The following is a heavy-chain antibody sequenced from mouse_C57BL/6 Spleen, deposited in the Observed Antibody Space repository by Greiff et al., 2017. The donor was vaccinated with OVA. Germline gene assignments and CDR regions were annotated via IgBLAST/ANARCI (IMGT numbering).Heavy chain of an antibody. CDR3: ARGGYGSSYWYFDV. J-gene: IGHJ1*03. V-gene: IGHV5-12*01. CDR1: GFTFSDYY. CDR2: ISNGGGST. D-gene: IGHD1-1*01. Sequence: EVKVVESGGGLVQPGGSLKLSCAASGFTFSDYYMYWVRQTPEKRLEWVAYISNGGGSTYYPDTVKGRFTISRDNAKNTLYLQMSRLKSEDTAMYYCARGGYGSSYWYFDVWGTGTTVTVSS.